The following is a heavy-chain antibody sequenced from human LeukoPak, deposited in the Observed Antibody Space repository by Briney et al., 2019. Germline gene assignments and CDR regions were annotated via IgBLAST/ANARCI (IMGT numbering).Heavy chain of an antibody. CDR3: ASTLKYSSSWYYFDY. J-gene: IGHJ4*02. CDR2: IYYSGST. D-gene: IGHD6-13*01. CDR1: GGSISSYY. Sequence: SETLSLTCTVSGGSISSYYWSWIRQPPGKGLEWIGYIYYSGSTNYNPSLKSRVTISVGTSKNQFSLKLSSVTAADTAVYYCASTLKYSSSWYYFDYWGQGTLVTVSS. V-gene: IGHV4-59*01.